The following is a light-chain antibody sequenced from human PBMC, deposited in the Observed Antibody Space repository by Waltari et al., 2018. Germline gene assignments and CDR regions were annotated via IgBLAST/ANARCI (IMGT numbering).Light chain of an antibody. V-gene: IGLV1-51*01. CDR1: SSNIGNNF. J-gene: IGLJ3*02. Sequence: QSILTQPPSVSAAPGQKVTISCSGSSSNIGNNFVSWYQQLPGTAPKLLIYDNNAPPPGIPGRFAGSKSGTSATLALTGLQTGDEADYYCGTWDSGLSIDWVFGGGTKLTVL. CDR3: GTWDSGLSIDWV. CDR2: DNN.